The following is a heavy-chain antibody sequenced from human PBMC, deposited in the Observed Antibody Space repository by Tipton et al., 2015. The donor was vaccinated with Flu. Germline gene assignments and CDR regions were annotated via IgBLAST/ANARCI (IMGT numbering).Heavy chain of an antibody. J-gene: IGHJ5*01. CDR3: ARGGGSSYTEVYNFFDS. CDR2: IKQDGSQI. D-gene: IGHD6-13*01. V-gene: IGHV3-7*01. Sequence: SLRLSCSASGFTFSNYWMHWVRQAPGKGLEWVANIKQDGSQIYYLDSVKGRFIISRDNTKSSLYLQMNSLRADDTAIYYCARGGGSSYTEVYNFFDSWGQGILVNVSS. CDR1: GFTFSNYW.